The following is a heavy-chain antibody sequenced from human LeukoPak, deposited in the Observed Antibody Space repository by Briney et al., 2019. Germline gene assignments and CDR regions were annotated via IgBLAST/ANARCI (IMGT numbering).Heavy chain of an antibody. CDR2: MNPNSGNT. V-gene: IGHV1-8*02. J-gene: IGHJ4*02. CDR1: GGTFSSYA. Sequence: AASVKVSCKASGGTFSSYAISWVRQATGQGLEWMGWMNPNSGNTGYAQKFQGRVTMTRNTSISTAYMELSSLRSEDTAVYYCARGLSSGDYWGQGTLVTVSS. D-gene: IGHD6-19*01. CDR3: ARGLSSGDY.